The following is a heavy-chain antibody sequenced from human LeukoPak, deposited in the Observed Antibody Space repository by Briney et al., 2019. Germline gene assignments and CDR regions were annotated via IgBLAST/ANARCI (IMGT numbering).Heavy chain of an antibody. D-gene: IGHD1-20*01. CDR1: GFTFSSYA. CDR2: ISGSGGSK. V-gene: IGHV3-23*01. CDR3: AKYNSGYFNWFDP. Sequence: GGSLRLSCAASGFTFSSYAMSWVRQAPGKGLEWVSAISGSGGSKYYADSVKGRFTISRDNCKNSLYLQMNRLRAEDTAVYYCAKYNSGYFNWFDPWGQVALVTVSS. J-gene: IGHJ5*02.